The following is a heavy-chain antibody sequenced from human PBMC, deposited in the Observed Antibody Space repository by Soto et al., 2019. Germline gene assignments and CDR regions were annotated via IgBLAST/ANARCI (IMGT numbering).Heavy chain of an antibody. Sequence: QVQLVQSGGGVVQPGKSLRLSCAASGFIFNRYAFHWVRQAPGKGLEWVAQISYDGSSQYYGDSVKGRFTISRDNSNNTLFLHIRSLRPEDTAVYYCARDPTAGLADYWGQGTLVTVSS. J-gene: IGHJ4*02. CDR1: GFIFNRYA. D-gene: IGHD6-13*01. CDR2: ISYDGSSQ. V-gene: IGHV3-30*15. CDR3: ARDPTAGLADY.